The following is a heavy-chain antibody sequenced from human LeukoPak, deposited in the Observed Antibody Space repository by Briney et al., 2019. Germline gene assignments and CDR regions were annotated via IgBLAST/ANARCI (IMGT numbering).Heavy chain of an antibody. D-gene: IGHD3-22*01. V-gene: IGHV3-30*04. CDR2: ISYDGSNK. J-gene: IGHJ4*02. CDR3: ARARGIVVVTYYFDY. CDR1: GFTFSSYA. Sequence: GRSLRLSCAASGFTFSSYAMHWVRQAPGKGLEWVAVISYDGSNKYYADSVKGRFTISRDNSKNTLYLQMNSLRAEDTAVYYCARARGIVVVTYYFDYWGQGTLVTVSS.